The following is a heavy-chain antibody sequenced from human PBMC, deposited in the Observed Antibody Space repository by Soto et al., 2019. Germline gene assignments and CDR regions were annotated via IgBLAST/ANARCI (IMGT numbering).Heavy chain of an antibody. CDR2: INWNSGSL. J-gene: IGHJ5*02. CDR1: GFTFDDFA. CDR3: AKAPNLVTHWFDH. V-gene: IGHV3-9*01. Sequence: EVQLVESGGGLVQPGRSLRLSCAVSGFTFDDFAVHWVRQAPGKGLEWVSGINWNSGSLAYADSVKGRFTISRDNAKNSLYLHLNSLRAEDTAFYYCAKAPNLVTHWFDHWGQGTLVTVSS. D-gene: IGHD3-9*01.